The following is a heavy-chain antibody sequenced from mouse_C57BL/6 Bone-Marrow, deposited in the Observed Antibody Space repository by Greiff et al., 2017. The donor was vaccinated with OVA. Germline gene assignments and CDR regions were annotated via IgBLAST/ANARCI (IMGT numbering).Heavy chain of an antibody. CDR3: ARVHYGSSY. CDR1: GYTFTSYG. V-gene: IGHV1-81*01. Sequence: QVQLKESGAELARPGASVKLSCKASGYTFTSYGISWVKQRTGQGLEWIGEIYPRSGNTYYNEKFKGKATLTADKSSSTAYMELRSLTSEDSAVYFWARVHYGSSYWGQGTTLTVSS. D-gene: IGHD1-1*01. CDR2: IYPRSGNT. J-gene: IGHJ2*01.